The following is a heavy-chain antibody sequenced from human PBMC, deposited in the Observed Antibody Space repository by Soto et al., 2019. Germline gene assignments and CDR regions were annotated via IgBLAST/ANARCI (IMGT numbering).Heavy chain of an antibody. V-gene: IGHV1-2*04. J-gene: IGHJ5*02. CDR1: GYTFTGYY. CDR3: AIVAYYDILTRPSRGWFDP. D-gene: IGHD3-9*01. CDR2: INPNSGGT. Sequence: ASVKVSCKASGYTFTGYYMHWVRQAPGQGLERMGWINPNSGGTNYAQKFQGWVTMTRDTSISTAYMELSRLRSDDTAVYYCAIVAYYDILTRPSRGWFDPWGQGTLVTVSS.